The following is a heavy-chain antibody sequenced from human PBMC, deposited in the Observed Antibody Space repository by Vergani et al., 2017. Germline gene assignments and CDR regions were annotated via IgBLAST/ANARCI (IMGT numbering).Heavy chain of an antibody. V-gene: IGHV4-31*03. D-gene: IGHD4-23*01. CDR1: GGSISSGGYY. Sequence: QVQLQQWGAGLLKPSQTLSLTCTVSGGSISSGGYYWSWIRQHPGKGLEWIGYIYYSGSTYYNPSLKSRVTISVDTSKNQFSLKLSSVTAADTAVYYCARVSREGPNSWYFDLWGRGTLVTVSS. CDR3: ARVSREGPNSWYFDL. J-gene: IGHJ2*01. CDR2: IYYSGST.